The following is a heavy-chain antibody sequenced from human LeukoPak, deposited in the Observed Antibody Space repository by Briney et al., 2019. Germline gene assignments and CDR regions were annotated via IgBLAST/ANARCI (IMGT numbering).Heavy chain of an antibody. CDR1: GFTFSSYG. CDR2: ISYDGSNK. V-gene: IGHV3-30*03. CDR3: ASSMVRGVSYRFDP. Sequence: PGGSLRLSCAASGFTFSSYGMHWVRQAPGKGLEWVAVISYDGSNKYYADSVKGRFTISRDNAKNSLYLQMNSLRAEDTAVYYCASSMVRGVSYRFDPWGQGTLVTVSS. J-gene: IGHJ5*02. D-gene: IGHD3-10*01.